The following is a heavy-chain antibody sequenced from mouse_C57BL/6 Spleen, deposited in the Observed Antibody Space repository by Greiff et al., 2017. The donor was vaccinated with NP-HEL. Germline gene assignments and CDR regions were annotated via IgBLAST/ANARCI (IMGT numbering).Heavy chain of an antibody. J-gene: IGHJ2*01. CDR1: GFSFNTYA. D-gene: IGHD2-4*01. CDR2: IRSKSNNYAT. CDR3: VGHGDDYGFDY. V-gene: IGHV10-1*01. Sequence: EVQVVESGGGLVQPKGSLKLSCAASGFSFNTYAMNWVRQAPGKGLEWVARIRSKSNNYATYYADSVKDRFTISRDDSESMLYLQMNNLKTEDTAMYYCVGHGDDYGFDYWGQGTTLTVSS.